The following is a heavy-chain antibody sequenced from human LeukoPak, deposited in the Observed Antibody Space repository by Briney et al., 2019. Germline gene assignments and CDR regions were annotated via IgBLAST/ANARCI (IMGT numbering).Heavy chain of an antibody. D-gene: IGHD3-3*01. Sequence: GGSLRLSCAASGFTFSSYGMHWVRQAPGKGLEWVAFIRYDGSNKYYADSVKGRFTISRDNSKNTLYLQMNSLRAEDTAVYYCIDTIFSGPKNWFDPWGQGTLVTVSS. V-gene: IGHV3-30*02. CDR3: IDTIFSGPKNWFDP. J-gene: IGHJ5*02. CDR1: GFTFSSYG. CDR2: IRYDGSNK.